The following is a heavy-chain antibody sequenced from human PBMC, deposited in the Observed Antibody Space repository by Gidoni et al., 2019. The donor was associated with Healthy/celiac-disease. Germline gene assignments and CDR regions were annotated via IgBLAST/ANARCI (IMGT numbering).Heavy chain of an antibody. Sequence: EVQLLESGGGLVQPGGSLRLSCAASGFTFSSYALSWVRQAPGKGLEWASAISGSGGSTYYADSVKGRFTISRDNSKNTLYLQMNSLRAEDTAVYYCAKDWPWGPNYYDILTGYYLGTGMDVWGQGTTVTVSS. CDR2: ISGSGGST. CDR1: GFTFSSYA. V-gene: IGHV3-23*01. J-gene: IGHJ6*02. CDR3: AKDWPWGPNYYDILTGYYLGTGMDV. D-gene: IGHD3-9*01.